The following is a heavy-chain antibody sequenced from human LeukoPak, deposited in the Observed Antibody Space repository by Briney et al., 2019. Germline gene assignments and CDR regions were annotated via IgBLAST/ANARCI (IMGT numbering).Heavy chain of an antibody. CDR1: GYTFTSYG. V-gene: IGHV1-18*01. CDR3: SRLLGYYYYYYMDV. Sequence: GASVKVSCKASGYTFTSYGISWVRQAPGQGLEWMGWISAYNGNTNCAQKLQGRVTMTTDTSTSTAYMELRSLRSDDTAVYYCSRLLGYYYYYYMDVWGKGTTVTVSS. J-gene: IGHJ6*03. CDR2: ISAYNGNT. D-gene: IGHD2-8*02.